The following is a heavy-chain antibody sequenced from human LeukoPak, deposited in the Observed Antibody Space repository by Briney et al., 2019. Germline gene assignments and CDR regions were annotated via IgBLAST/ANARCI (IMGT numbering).Heavy chain of an antibody. CDR1: GFTFSSYG. CDR2: ISGSGGST. CDR3: AKVSLLWFGEYRGY. J-gene: IGHJ4*02. Sequence: PGGSLRLSCAASGFTFSSYGMSWVRQAPGKGLEWVSAISGSGGSTYYADSVKGRFTISRDNSKNTLYLQMNSLRAEDTAVYYCAKVSLLWFGEYRGYWGQGTLVTVSS. V-gene: IGHV3-23*01. D-gene: IGHD3-10*01.